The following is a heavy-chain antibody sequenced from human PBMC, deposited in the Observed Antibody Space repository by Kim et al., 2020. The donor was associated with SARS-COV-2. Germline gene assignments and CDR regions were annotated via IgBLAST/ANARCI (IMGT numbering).Heavy chain of an antibody. CDR2: IRSKANSYAT. V-gene: IGHV3-73*01. Sequence: GGSLRLSCAASGFTFSGSAMHWVRQASGKGLEWVGRIRSKANSYATAYAASVKGRFTISRDDSKNTAYLQMNSLKTEDTAVYYCTFIWFGELLSTPNYYYYYGMDVWGQGTTVTVSS. CDR3: TFIWFGELLSTPNYYYYYGMDV. D-gene: IGHD3-10*01. CDR1: GFTFSGSA. J-gene: IGHJ6*02.